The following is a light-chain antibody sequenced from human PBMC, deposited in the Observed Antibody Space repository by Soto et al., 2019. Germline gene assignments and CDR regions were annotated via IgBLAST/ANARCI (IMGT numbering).Light chain of an antibody. CDR2: VCS. CDR3: QQTYTTPFT. V-gene: IGKV1-39*01. J-gene: IGKJ4*01. Sequence: DIQWPQPPSPCFPPVGDRAPIISRAGRAIPGFLGWFQQNPGKALKRLIYVCSTLQSGVPSRFSGSGSGTDFTLTISSLQPEDFATYFCQQTYTTPFTFGGGTKVDVK. CDR1: RAIPG.